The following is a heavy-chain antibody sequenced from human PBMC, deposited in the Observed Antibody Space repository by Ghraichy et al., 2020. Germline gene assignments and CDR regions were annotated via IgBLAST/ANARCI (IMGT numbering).Heavy chain of an antibody. CDR3: ARSDTAFDY. Sequence: GGSLRLSCAASGFTFSSYGMNWVRQAPGKGLEWVSYIHSSSITIHYTDSVKGRFTISRDNAKSSLYLQMNRLRDEDTAVYYCARSDTAFDYWGQGTLVTVS. CDR1: GFTFSSYG. D-gene: IGHD5-18*01. V-gene: IGHV3-48*02. CDR2: IHSSSITI. J-gene: IGHJ4*02.